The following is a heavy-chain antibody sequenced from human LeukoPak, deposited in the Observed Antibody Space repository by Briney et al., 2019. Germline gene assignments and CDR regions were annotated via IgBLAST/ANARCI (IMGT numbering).Heavy chain of an antibody. CDR1: GFTVSSNY. Sequence: GGSPRLSCAASGFTVSSNYMSWVRQAPGKGLEWVSVIYSGGSTYYADSVKGRFTISRDNSKNTLYLQMNSLRAEDTAVYYCARDKTYYYGMDVWGQGTTVTVSS. J-gene: IGHJ6*02. CDR2: IYSGGST. V-gene: IGHV3-53*01. CDR3: ARDKTYYYGMDV.